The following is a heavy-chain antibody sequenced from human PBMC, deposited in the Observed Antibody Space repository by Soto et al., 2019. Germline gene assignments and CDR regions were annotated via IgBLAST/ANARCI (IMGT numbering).Heavy chain of an antibody. J-gene: IGHJ4*02. D-gene: IGHD3-3*01. CDR2: ISSGGSS. Sequence: GGSLRLSCAASGLTVSNFYMTWVRQAPGKGLQWVAVISSGGSSYYADSVKGRFTISRDNSKNTLYLEMNSLRAEDTAVYYCARDTFGGAYDFLHGGQGTLVTVSS. V-gene: IGHV3-66*01. CDR3: ARDTFGGAYDFLH. CDR1: GLTVSNFY.